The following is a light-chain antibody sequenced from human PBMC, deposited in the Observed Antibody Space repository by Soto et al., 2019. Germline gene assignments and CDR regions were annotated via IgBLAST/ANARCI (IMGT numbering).Light chain of an antibody. Sequence: IVMTRSPATLSGCQGDTSALSCWASQSVNSNLAWYQQKPGQAPRLLIYGASSRATGIPARFSGSGSGTEFTLTITSLESEDFAVYYCQQYNSWPGTFGQGTKVDIK. CDR3: QQYNSWPGT. CDR1: QSVNSN. J-gene: IGKJ1*01. CDR2: GAS. V-gene: IGKV3-15*01.